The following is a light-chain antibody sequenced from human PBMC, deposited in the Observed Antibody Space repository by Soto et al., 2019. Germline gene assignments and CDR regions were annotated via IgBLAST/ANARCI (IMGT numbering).Light chain of an antibody. V-gene: IGKV3-11*01. CDR2: DAS. J-gene: IGKJ5*01. CDR3: QQRSNWPIT. Sequence: EIVLTQSPATLSLSPGERATLSCRASQSVSSYLAWYQQKPGQAPRLLIYDASNRATGIPARFSGSGSGTAFTLTISSLEPEDFAVYCCQQRSNWPITFGQGTRLEIK. CDR1: QSVSSY.